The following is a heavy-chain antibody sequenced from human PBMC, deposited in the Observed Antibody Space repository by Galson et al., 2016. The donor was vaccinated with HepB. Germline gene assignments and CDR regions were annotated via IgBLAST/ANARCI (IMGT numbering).Heavy chain of an antibody. CDR2: ISHCSDLI. D-gene: IGHD7-27*01. Sequence: SLRLSCAASGFTFSDYTMIWVRQAPGKGLEWVSYISHCSDLIHYTDSVKGRFTISRDNAKNSLYLQMNSLRAEDTAVYYCARGRINWDNWFDPWGQGALVTVSS. CDR1: GFTFSDYT. CDR3: ARGRINWDNWFDP. J-gene: IGHJ5*02. V-gene: IGHV3-48*01.